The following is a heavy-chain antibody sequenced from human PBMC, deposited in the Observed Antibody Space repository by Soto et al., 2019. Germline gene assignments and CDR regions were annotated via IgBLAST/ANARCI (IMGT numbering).Heavy chain of an antibody. CDR2: IYYSGST. CDR3: ASRTVAGSMNHWFDP. Sequence: SETLSLTCTVSGGSISSSSYYWGWIRQPPGKGLEWIGSIYYSGSTYYNPSLKSRVTISVDTSKNQFSLKLSSVTAADTAVYYCASRTVAGSMNHWFDPWGQGTLVTVSS. J-gene: IGHJ5*02. CDR1: GGSISSSSYY. V-gene: IGHV4-39*01. D-gene: IGHD6-19*01.